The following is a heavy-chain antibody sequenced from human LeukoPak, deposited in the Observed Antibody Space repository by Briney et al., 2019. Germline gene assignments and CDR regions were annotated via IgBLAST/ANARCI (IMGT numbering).Heavy chain of an antibody. J-gene: IGHJ5*02. Sequence: SETLSLTCTVSGVSISSNYWSWIRQPPGKGLEWIGYIYYSGSTNYNPSLKSRVTISVDTSKKQFSLKLSSVTAADTAVYYCARGQARLSWFDPWGQGTLVTVSS. D-gene: IGHD6-19*01. CDR3: ARGQARLSWFDP. CDR1: GVSISSNY. V-gene: IGHV4-59*08. CDR2: IYYSGST.